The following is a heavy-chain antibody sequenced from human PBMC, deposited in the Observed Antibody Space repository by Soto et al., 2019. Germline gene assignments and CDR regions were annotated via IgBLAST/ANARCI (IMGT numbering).Heavy chain of an antibody. V-gene: IGHV3-23*01. CDR2: ISGSGGST. CDR1: GYTFSSYA. J-gene: IGHJ5*02. Sequence: GGSLRLSCAASGYTFSSYAMSWVRQAPGEGLEWVSAISGSGGSTYYADSVKGRFTISRDNSKNTLYLQMNSLRAEDTAVYYCAKDRFSVAVADDNSFDPWGQGTLVTVSS. D-gene: IGHD6-19*01. CDR3: AKDRFSVAVADDNSFDP.